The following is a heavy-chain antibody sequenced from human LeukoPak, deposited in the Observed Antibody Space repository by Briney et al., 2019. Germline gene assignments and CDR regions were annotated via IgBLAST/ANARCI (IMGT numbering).Heavy chain of an antibody. D-gene: IGHD1-26*01. CDR1: GYTLTELP. Sequence: GASVKVSCQHSGYTLTELPIHWLGPAPGKGLDWMGGFDPEDGETIYAQKFQGRVTMTEDTSTDTAYMELSSLRSEDTAVHYCAPGRRGAHLLSGHDYWGQGTLVTVSS. CDR3: APGRRGAHLLSGHDY. J-gene: IGHJ4*02. CDR2: FDPEDGET. V-gene: IGHV1-24*01.